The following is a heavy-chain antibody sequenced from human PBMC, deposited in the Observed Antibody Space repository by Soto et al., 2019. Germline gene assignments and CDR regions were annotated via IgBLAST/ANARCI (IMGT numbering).Heavy chain of an antibody. D-gene: IGHD3-10*01. V-gene: IGHV1-69*06. CDR3: ARGWFGESLGVYYGMDV. CDR1: GGTFSSYA. J-gene: IGHJ6*02. Sequence: QVQLVQSGAEVKKPGSSVKVSCKASGGTFSSYAISWVRQAPVQGREWMGGIIPIFGTANYAQKFQGRVTITADKSTSTAYMELSSLRSEDTAVYYCARGWFGESLGVYYGMDVWGQGTTVTVSS. CDR2: IIPIFGTA.